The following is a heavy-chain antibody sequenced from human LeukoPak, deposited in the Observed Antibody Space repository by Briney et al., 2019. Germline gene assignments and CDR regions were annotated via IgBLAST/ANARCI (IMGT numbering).Heavy chain of an antibody. Sequence: SETLSLTCTVSGGSISNYYWTWFRQPPGKGLEWIGSIYYSGSTYYNPSLKSRVTISVDTSKNQFSLKLSSVTAADTAVYYCASVSWFGDRGAFDIWGQGTMVTVSS. CDR1: GGSISNYY. V-gene: IGHV4-59*05. CDR3: ASVSWFGDRGAFDI. D-gene: IGHD3-10*01. J-gene: IGHJ3*02. CDR2: IYYSGST.